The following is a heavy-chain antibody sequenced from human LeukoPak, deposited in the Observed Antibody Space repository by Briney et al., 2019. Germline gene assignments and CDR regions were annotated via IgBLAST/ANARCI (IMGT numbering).Heavy chain of an antibody. J-gene: IGHJ6*02. V-gene: IGHV3-21*06. Sequence: GGSLRLSCVASGFYFNTYSLDWVRRAPGKGPEWVASISSSSNYIRYADSMKGRVTISRDNAKNSLYLQMDSLRVDDTAVYYCARPLQGSYAMDVWGLGTTVIVSS. CDR1: GFYFNTYS. CDR2: ISSSSNYI. CDR3: ARPLQGSYAMDV.